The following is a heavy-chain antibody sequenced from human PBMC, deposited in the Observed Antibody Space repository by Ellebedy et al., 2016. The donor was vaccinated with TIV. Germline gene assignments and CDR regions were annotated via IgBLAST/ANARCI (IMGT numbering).Heavy chain of an antibody. CDR3: ARDRWPYFFDC. V-gene: IGHV3-30*02. J-gene: IGHJ4*02. Sequence: GESLKISCAASGFSSSSYGMHWVRQAPGKGLEWVAFIRSDGSNKYYTDSVEGRFTISRDSSKNILYLQTNSLRAEDTAVYYCARDRWPYFFDCWGQGTLVTVSS. CDR1: GFSSSSYG. CDR2: IRSDGSNK. D-gene: IGHD4-23*01.